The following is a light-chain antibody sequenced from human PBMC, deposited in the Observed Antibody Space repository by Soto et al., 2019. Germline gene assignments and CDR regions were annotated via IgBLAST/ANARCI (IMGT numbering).Light chain of an antibody. Sequence: DIQLTQSPSFLSASVGDRVTITCRASQGISSYLAWYQQKPGEAPKFLIYAASTVRGGVPSRFSGSGSGTEFTLTISSLQPEDFATYYCQGLNDYPITFGQGTRLEIK. CDR3: QGLNDYPIT. CDR2: AAS. V-gene: IGKV1-9*01. CDR1: QGISSY. J-gene: IGKJ5*01.